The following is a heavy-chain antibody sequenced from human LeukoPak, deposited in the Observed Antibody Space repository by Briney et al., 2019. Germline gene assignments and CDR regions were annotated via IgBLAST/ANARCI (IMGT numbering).Heavy chain of an antibody. J-gene: IGHJ5*02. D-gene: IGHD3-22*01. V-gene: IGHV4-61*02. CDR1: GGSINSGAGGHY. CDR2: IYPSGYS. CDR3: ARGIVVINWFDL. Sequence: SQTLSLTCSVSGGSINSGAGGHYWTWIPQPAGKGLEWIGRIYPSGYSNYNPSLKSRVVMSVDASKNQFSLQLNSVTAADTAVYYCARGIVVINWFDLWGQGALVTVAS.